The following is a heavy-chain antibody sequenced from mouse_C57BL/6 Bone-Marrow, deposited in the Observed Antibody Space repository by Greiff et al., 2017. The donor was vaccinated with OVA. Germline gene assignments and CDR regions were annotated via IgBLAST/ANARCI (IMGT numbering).Heavy chain of an antibody. D-gene: IGHD1-1*01. CDR1: GFSFNTYA. Sequence: EVMLVESGGGLVQPKGSLKLSCAASGFSFNTYAMNWVRQAPGKGLEWVARIRSKSNNYATYYADSVKDRFTISRDDSESMLYLQMNNLKTEDTAMYYCVRHGYYYGSSYGYFDVWGTGTTVTVSS. CDR2: IRSKSNNYAT. J-gene: IGHJ1*03. CDR3: VRHGYYYGSSYGYFDV. V-gene: IGHV10-1*01.